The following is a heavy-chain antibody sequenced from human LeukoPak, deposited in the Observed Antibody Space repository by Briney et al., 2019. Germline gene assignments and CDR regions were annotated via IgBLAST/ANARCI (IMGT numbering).Heavy chain of an antibody. V-gene: IGHV4-4*07. Sequence: PSETLSLTCTVSGGSISSYYWSWIRQPAGKGLEWIGRIYTSGSTNYNPSLKSRVTMSVDTSKNQFSLKLSSVTAADTAVYYCARDPTIFGVVNTGDAFDIWGQGTMVTVSS. D-gene: IGHD3-3*01. CDR3: ARDPTIFGVVNTGDAFDI. CDR1: GGSISSYY. J-gene: IGHJ3*02. CDR2: IYTSGST.